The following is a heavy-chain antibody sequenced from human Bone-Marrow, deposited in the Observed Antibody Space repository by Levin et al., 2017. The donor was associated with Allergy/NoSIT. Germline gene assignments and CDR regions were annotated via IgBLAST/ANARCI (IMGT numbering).Heavy chain of an antibody. CDR3: ARESITIFGVVTNRFGMDV. D-gene: IGHD3-3*01. CDR1: GFTFSDYY. CDR2: ISSSGSTI. Sequence: GGSLRLSCAASGFTFSDYYMSWIRQAPGKGLEWVSYISSSGSTIYYADSVKGRFTISRDNAKNSLYPQMNSLRAEDTAVYYCARESITIFGVVTNRFGMDVWGQGTTVTVSS. J-gene: IGHJ6*02. V-gene: IGHV3-11*01.